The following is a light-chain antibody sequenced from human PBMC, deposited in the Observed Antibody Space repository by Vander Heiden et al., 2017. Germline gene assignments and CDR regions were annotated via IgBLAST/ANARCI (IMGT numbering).Light chain of an antibody. CDR3: QQYNNWPIT. CDR1: PSVGSY. Sequence: EVVMTQSPATLSVSPGERATLSCRASPSVGSYLVWYQQKPGQAPRLLIYATSIRATGIPARFSGSGSGTEFTLTISSLQSEDFAVYYCQQYNNWPITFGQGTRLEIK. V-gene: IGKV3D-15*01. CDR2: ATS. J-gene: IGKJ5*01.